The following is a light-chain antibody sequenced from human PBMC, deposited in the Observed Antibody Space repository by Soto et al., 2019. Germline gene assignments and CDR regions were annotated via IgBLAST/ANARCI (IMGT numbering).Light chain of an antibody. CDR1: SSDVGGYNY. CDR3: SSYIPSNSCYA. J-gene: IGLJ1*01. Sequence: QSVLTQPASVSGSPGQSIPISCTGTSSDVGGYNYVSWYQHHPGKAPKRMIHDVSNRPSGVSNRFSGSKSGNTASLTISGLQAEDEADYYGSSYIPSNSCYAFGTGTKFTV. V-gene: IGLV2-14*03. CDR2: DVS.